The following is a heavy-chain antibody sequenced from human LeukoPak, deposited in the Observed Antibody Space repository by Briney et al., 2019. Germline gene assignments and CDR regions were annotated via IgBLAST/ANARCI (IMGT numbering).Heavy chain of an antibody. CDR2: IYYSGST. V-gene: IGHV4-39*01. J-gene: IGHJ4*02. Sequence: SETLSHTSSVSGGSISSSSYYWGWIRQPPGKGLVWIGSIYYSGSTYYNPSLKSRVTISVDTSKNQFSLKLSSVTAADTAVYYCARHVRNFGGYLYWGQGTLVTVSS. D-gene: IGHD3-3*02. CDR3: ARHVRNFGGYLY. CDR1: GGSISSSSYY.